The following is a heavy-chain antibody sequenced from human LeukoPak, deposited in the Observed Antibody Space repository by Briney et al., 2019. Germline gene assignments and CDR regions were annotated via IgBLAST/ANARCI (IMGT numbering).Heavy chain of an antibody. D-gene: IGHD2-15*01. J-gene: IGHJ4*02. CDR3: AKSKIVVVVAATSLDY. V-gene: IGHV3-9*01. CDR1: GFTFRKYW. CDR2: ISWNSGSI. Sequence: PGGSLRLSCTASGFTFRKYWLHWVRQAPGKGLVWVSGISWNSGSIGYADSVKGRFTISRDNAKNSLYLQMNSLRAEDTALYYCAKSKIVVVVAATSLDYWGQGTLVTVSS.